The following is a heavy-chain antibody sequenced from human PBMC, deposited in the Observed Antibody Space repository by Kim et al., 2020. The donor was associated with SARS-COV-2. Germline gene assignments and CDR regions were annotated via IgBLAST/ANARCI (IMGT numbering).Heavy chain of an antibody. D-gene: IGHD2-2*02. J-gene: IGHJ4*02. CDR3: VKLVDCSSTSCYREFDY. Sequence: VKGRLTISRDNSKNTLYLQMSSLRAEDTAVYYCVKLVDCSSTSCYREFDYWGQGTLVTVSS. V-gene: IGHV3-64D*09.